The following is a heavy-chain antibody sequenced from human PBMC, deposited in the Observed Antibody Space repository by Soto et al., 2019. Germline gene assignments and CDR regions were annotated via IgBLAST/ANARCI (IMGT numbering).Heavy chain of an antibody. Sequence: SETLSLTCIVSGGSISSSSYYWGWIRQPPGKGLEWIGSIYYSGSTYYSPSLKSRVTISVDTSKNQFSLKLSSVTAADTAVFYCARTDWNFVVYYHGMDIWGQGTTVTVS. J-gene: IGHJ6*02. CDR2: IYYSGST. CDR1: GGSISSSSYY. CDR3: ARTDWNFVVYYHGMDI. D-gene: IGHD1-7*01. V-gene: IGHV4-39*01.